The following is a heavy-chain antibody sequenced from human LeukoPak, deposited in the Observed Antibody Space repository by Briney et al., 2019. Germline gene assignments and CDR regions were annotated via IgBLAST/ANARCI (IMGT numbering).Heavy chain of an antibody. J-gene: IGHJ4*02. V-gene: IGHV1-69-2*01. Sequence: ASVKISCKVSGYTFTDYYMHWVQQAPGKGPEWMGLVDPEDGETIYAEKFQSRVTITADTSTDTAYMELSSLRSEDTAVYYCATGSHIVVVPSGYWGQGTLVTVSS. CDR2: VDPEDGET. CDR3: ATGSHIVVVPSGY. D-gene: IGHD2-2*01. CDR1: GYTFTDYY.